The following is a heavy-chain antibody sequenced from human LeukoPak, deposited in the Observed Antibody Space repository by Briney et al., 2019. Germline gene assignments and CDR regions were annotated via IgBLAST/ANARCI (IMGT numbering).Heavy chain of an antibody. V-gene: IGHV1-18*01. CDR2: ISAYNDNT. CDR3: ATDSHTHFLDV. D-gene: IGHD3-3*02. Sequence: ASVKVSCKASGYTFTSYGFSWVRQAPGQGLEWMGWISAYNDNTNYARKLQGRVTMTTDTSTSTAYMELRSLTSDDTAVYYCATDSHTHFLDVWGKGTTVTVSS. CDR1: GYTFTSYG. J-gene: IGHJ6*04.